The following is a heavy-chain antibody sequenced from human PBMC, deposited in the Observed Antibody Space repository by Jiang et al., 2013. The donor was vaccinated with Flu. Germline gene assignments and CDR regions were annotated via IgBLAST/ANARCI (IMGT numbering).Heavy chain of an antibody. Sequence: SGFSLSTSGVGVGWIRQPPGKALEWLALIYWDDDKRYSPSLRSRLTLTKDTSRNQVVLTMTNMDPVDTATYYCAHRLGGYGNWNGGYFDYWGQGTLVTVSS. CDR3: AHRLGGYGNWNGGYFDY. J-gene: IGHJ4*02. CDR1: GFSLSTSGVG. CDR2: IYWDDDK. V-gene: IGHV2-5*02. D-gene: IGHD1-1*01.